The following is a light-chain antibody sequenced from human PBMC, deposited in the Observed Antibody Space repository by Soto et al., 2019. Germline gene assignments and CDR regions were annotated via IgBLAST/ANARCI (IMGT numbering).Light chain of an antibody. CDR3: MQGVKSHRT. Sequence: DIVMTQSPLSLPVTPGEPASISCRSSQSLLHSDGYNSLDWYLQKPGQSPQLLIYLGSYRASGVPDRFSGSGSGTVFTLKISRVEAEDVGVYYCMQGVKSHRTFGQATKADI. J-gene: IGKJ1*01. V-gene: IGKV2-28*01. CDR1: QSLLHSDGYNS. CDR2: LGS.